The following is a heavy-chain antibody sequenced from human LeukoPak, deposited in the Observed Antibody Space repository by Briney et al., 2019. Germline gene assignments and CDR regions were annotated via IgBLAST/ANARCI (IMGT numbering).Heavy chain of an antibody. J-gene: IGHJ4*02. CDR1: GYTFTSYG. V-gene: IGHV1-18*01. CDR3: ARRNRYYDILTGYYPDFDY. D-gene: IGHD3-9*01. CDR2: ISAYNGNT. Sequence: GASVKVSCKASGYTFTSYGISWVRQAPGQGLEWMGWISAYNGNTNYAQKLQGRVTMTTDTSTSTAYMELRSLRSDDTAVYYCARRNRYYDILTGYYPDFDYWGQGTLVTVSS.